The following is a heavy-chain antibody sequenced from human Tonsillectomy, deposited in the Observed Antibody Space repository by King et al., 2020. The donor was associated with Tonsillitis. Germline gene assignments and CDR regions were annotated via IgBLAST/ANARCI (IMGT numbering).Heavy chain of an antibody. J-gene: IGHJ4*02. V-gene: IGHV3-30*01. Sequence: VQLVESGGGVVQPGRSLRLSCAASGFTFSSYAMHWVRQAPGKGLEWVAVISYDGGNKYYADSVKGRLTLTRENSKNTLYLQMNNLRAEDTAVYYCARFYGDYGGFDYWGQGTLVTVSS. CDR1: GFTFSSYA. CDR3: ARFYGDYGGFDY. D-gene: IGHD4-17*01. CDR2: ISYDGGNK.